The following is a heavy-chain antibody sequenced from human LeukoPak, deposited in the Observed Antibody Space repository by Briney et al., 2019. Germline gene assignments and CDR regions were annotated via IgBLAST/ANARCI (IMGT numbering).Heavy chain of an antibody. CDR1: GDSIRSGTYY. CDR2: IYTSGST. D-gene: IGHD5-12*01. J-gene: IGHJ4*02. V-gene: IGHV4-61*02. Sequence: SEALSLTCSVSGDSIRSGTYYWSWIRQPAGKGLEWIGRIYTSGSTSYNPSLKSRVTISVDTSKNQFSLKLTSVTAADTAVYYCARGGGATRIDYWGQGTLVTVSS. CDR3: ARGGGATRIDY.